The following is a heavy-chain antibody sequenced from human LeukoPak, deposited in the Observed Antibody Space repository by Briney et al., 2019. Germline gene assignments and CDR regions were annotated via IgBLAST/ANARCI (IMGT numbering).Heavy chain of an antibody. D-gene: IGHD1-1*01. CDR2: LYYSGST. Sequence: SETLSLTCTVSGGSISNSYWSWIRQPPGKGLEWIGYLYYSGSTNYNPSLKSRVTISVDTSKNQFSLKLSSVTAADTAVYYCARGSHDEAFDIWGQGTMVTVSS. V-gene: IGHV4-59*01. J-gene: IGHJ3*02. CDR3: ARGSHDEAFDI. CDR1: GGSISNSY.